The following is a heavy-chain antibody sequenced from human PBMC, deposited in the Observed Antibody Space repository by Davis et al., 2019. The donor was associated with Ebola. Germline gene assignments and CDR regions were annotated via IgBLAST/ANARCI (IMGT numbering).Heavy chain of an antibody. Sequence: GESLKISCAASGFTFSSYAMHWVRQAPGKGLEWVSSISSSSSYIYYADSVKGRFTISRDNAKNSLYLQMNSLRAEDTAVYYCARDPAGTWYFDYWGQGTLVTVSS. CDR3: ARDPAGTWYFDY. CDR2: ISSSSSYI. J-gene: IGHJ4*02. CDR1: GFTFSSYA. V-gene: IGHV3-21*01.